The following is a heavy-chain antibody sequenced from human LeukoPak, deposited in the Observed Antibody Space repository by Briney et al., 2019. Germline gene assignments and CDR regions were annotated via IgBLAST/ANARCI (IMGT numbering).Heavy chain of an antibody. CDR1: GFTFSSYW. J-gene: IGHJ4*02. D-gene: IGHD6-19*01. Sequence: GGSLRLFCAASGFTFSSYWMHWVRQAPGKGLVWVSRINSDGISTSYADSVKGRFTISRDNAKNTLYLQMNSLRAEDTAVYYCAGSQQWLVDWGQGTLVTVSS. CDR2: INSDGIST. CDR3: AGSQQWLVD. V-gene: IGHV3-74*01.